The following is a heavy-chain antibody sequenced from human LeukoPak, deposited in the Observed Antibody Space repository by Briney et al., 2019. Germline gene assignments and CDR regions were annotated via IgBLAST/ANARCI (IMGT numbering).Heavy chain of an antibody. J-gene: IGHJ6*02. Sequence: GESLKISCQGSGYSFTSYWIGWVRQMPGKGLEWMGIIYPGDSDTRYSPSFQGQVTISADKSISTAYLQWSSLKASDTAMYYCARFSGGSWHYYYYYGMDVWGQGTTVTVSS. CDR1: GYSFTSYW. V-gene: IGHV5-51*01. CDR2: IYPGDSDT. D-gene: IGHD2-15*01. CDR3: ARFSGGSWHYYYYYGMDV.